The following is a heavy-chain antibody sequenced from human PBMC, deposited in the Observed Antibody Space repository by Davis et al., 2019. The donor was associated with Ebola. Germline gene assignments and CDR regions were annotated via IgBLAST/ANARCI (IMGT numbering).Heavy chain of an antibody. J-gene: IGHJ4*02. CDR3: ARTYYYGSGSYLPTRAFGNFDY. D-gene: IGHD3-10*01. CDR1: GYTFTSHY. V-gene: IGHV1-46*01. Sequence: ASVKVSCKASGYTFTSHYMHWVRQAPGQGLEWMGIINPSGGSTSYAQKFQGRVTMTRDTSTSTVYMELSSLRSEDTAVYYCARTYYYGSGSYLPTRAFGNFDYWGQGTLVTVSS. CDR2: INPSGGST.